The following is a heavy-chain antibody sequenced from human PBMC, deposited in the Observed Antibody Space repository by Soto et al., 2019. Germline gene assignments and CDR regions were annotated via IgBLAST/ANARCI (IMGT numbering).Heavy chain of an antibody. D-gene: IGHD6-13*01. V-gene: IGHV1-18*01. CDR1: GYTFTSYG. CDR2: ISAYNGNT. Sequence: ASVKVSCKASGYTFTSYGISWVRQAPGQGLEGMGWISAYNGNTNYAQKLQGRVTMTTDTSTSTAYMELWSLRSDDPAVYYCARDRASISAAENFDYWGQGTLVTVSS. J-gene: IGHJ4*02. CDR3: ARDRASISAAENFDY.